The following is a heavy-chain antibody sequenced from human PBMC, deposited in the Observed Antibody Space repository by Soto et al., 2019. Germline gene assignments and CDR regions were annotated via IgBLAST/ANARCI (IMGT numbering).Heavy chain of an antibody. J-gene: IGHJ4*02. CDR3: ARIRQLLFVS. CDR1: GFTFRVYA. V-gene: IGHV3-23*01. CDR2: IGGTGNTT. Sequence: HPGGSLRLSCAASGFTFRVYAMSWFRQAPGRGLEWVSAIGGTGNTTYYADSVKGRFTIARDNSRDTLYLQMTSLRVEDTAVYYCARIRQLLFVSWGQGTLVTVSS. D-gene: IGHD2-2*01.